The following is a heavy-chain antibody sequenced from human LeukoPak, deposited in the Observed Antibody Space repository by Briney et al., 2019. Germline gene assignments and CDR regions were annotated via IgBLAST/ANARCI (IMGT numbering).Heavy chain of an antibody. CDR1: GSTFAHFD. Sequence: GGSLRLSCAASGSTFAHFDVSRVRQAPGKGLEWVSGINWDGGSTGYADSVKGRFTISRDNAKNSLYLQMNSLRAEDTAFYYCARGLAYDYGMDYWGQGTLVTVSS. D-gene: IGHD4-17*01. V-gene: IGHV3-20*04. CDR2: INWDGGST. J-gene: IGHJ4*02. CDR3: ARGLAYDYGMDY.